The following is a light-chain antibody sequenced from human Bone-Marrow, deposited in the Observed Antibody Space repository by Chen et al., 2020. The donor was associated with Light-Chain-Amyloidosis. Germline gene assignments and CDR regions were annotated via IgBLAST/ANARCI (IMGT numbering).Light chain of an antibody. Sequence: SYVLTQPSSVSVATGQPATLPCGGNNIGSTSVHWYQQTPGQAPLLVVYDDSDRPSGIPERLSGSNSGNTATLTISRVEAEDEADYCCQVWDRSSDRPVFGGGTKLTVL. CDR1: NIGSTS. J-gene: IGLJ3*02. V-gene: IGLV3-21*02. CDR3: QVWDRSSDRPV. CDR2: DDS.